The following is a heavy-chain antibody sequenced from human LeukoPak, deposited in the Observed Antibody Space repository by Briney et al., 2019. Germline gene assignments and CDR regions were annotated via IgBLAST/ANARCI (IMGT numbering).Heavy chain of an antibody. CDR1: GFTFSSNG. CDR2: IRYDGNNQ. CDR3: AKVSIHSSGLGDY. D-gene: IGHD3-22*01. V-gene: IGHV3-30*02. J-gene: IGHJ4*02. Sequence: PGGSLRLSCAASGFTFSSNGMHWVRQPPGKGLEWVAFIRYDGNNQYYADSVKGRFTISRDNFNNTLYLQMNSLRAEDTAVYYCAKVSIHSSGLGDYWGQGTLVTVSS.